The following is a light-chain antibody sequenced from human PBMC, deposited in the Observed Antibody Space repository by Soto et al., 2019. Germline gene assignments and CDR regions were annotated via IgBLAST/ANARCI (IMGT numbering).Light chain of an antibody. CDR2: ATS. CDR3: HQFGYSPRT. CDR1: QSVNSDY. Sequence: EIVLTQSPGTLSLSPGERATLSCRASQSVNSDYLAWFQQKPGQSPRLLIFATSRRATDIPDRFSGSGSGTDFTLAITRLEPEDFAVYYCHQFGYSPRTFGQGTKVDIK. V-gene: IGKV3-20*01. J-gene: IGKJ1*01.